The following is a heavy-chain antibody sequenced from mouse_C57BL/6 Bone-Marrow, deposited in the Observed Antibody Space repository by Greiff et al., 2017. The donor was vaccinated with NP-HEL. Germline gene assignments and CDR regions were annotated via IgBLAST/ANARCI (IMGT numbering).Heavy chain of an antibody. CDR3: ARQAAYYNNYWYFDV. D-gene: IGHD2-5*01. CDR2: ISNGGGST. CDR1: GFTFSDYY. J-gene: IGHJ1*03. V-gene: IGHV5-12*01. Sequence: EVQLVESGGGLVQSGGSLKLSCAASGFTFSDYYMYWVRQTPEKRLEWVAYISNGGGSTYYPDTVKGRFTISRDNAKNTLYLQMSRLKSEDTAMYYCARQAAYYNNYWYFDVWGTGTTVTVSS.